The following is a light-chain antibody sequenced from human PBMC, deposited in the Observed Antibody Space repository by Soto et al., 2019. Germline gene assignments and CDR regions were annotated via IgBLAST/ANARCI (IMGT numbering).Light chain of an antibody. Sequence: QSALTQPASVSGSPGQSITISCTRISSNVGIYNLVSWYQHPPGKAPKLIIYEGSERPSGVSNRFSGAQSGHTASLTISGLQAEDEADYYCSSYAGAVVFGGGTKLTVL. CDR1: SSNVGIYNL. J-gene: IGLJ2*01. CDR3: SSYAGAVV. V-gene: IGLV2-23*01. CDR2: EGS.